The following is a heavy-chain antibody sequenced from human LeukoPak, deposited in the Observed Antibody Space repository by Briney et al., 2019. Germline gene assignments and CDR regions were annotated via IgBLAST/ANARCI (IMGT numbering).Heavy chain of an antibody. Sequence: GGSVTLSCAASGFTFSSYWMSWVRQAPGKGPEWVANTKQWGGEKYYVDSVKGRFTIARDNAKNSLYLQMNSLRAEDTAVYYCARDAFSRISVFGVVSDAFDIWGQGTMVTVSS. D-gene: IGHD3-3*01. CDR3: ARDAFSRISVFGVVSDAFDI. V-gene: IGHV3-7*01. CDR2: TKQWGGEK. J-gene: IGHJ3*02. CDR1: GFTFSSYW.